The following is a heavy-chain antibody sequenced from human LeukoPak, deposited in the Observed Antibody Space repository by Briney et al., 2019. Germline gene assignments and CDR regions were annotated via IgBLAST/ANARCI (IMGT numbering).Heavy chain of an antibody. V-gene: IGHV1-46*01. J-gene: IGHJ3*02. D-gene: IGHD3-22*01. CDR2: INPSGGST. CDR3: ARDRLLRGAFDI. CDR1: GYTFTSYG. Sequence: ASVKVSCKASGYTFTSYGISWVRQAPGQGLEWMGIINPSGGSTSYAQKFQGRVTMTRDTSTSTVYMELSSLRSEDTAVYYCARDRLLRGAFDIWGQGTMVTVSS.